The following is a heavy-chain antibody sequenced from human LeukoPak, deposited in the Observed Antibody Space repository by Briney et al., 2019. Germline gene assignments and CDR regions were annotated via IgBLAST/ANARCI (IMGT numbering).Heavy chain of an antibody. CDR2: ISSSGSNI. V-gene: IGHV3-21*05. Sequence: GGSLRLSCAVSGVSFSSYDLNWVRQAQGKGRGGVSYISSSGSNIYDADSVKGRFTHSSDNAKNSLYLQMNSLRAEDTAVYYCARGGYFDDFDIWGQGTMVTVSS. D-gene: IGHD3-22*01. CDR1: GVSFSSYD. CDR3: ARGGYFDDFDI. J-gene: IGHJ3*02.